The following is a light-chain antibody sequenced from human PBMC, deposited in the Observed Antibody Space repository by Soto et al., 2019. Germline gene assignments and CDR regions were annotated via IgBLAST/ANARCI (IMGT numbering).Light chain of an antibody. J-gene: IGKJ3*01. CDR3: QQYFTYPFT. V-gene: IGKV1-8*01. CDR2: AAS. CDR1: QGISAY. Sequence: AIRMTQSPSSLSASIGDRVIITCRASQGISAYLAWYQQKPGKAPNLLISAASTLQTGVPSRFSGSGSGTDFTLTISCLQSEDFATYYCQQYFTYPFTFGPGTKVEIK.